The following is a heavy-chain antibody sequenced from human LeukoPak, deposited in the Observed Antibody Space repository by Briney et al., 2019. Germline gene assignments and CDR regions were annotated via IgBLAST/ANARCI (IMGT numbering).Heavy chain of an antibody. CDR2: IYYSGST. CDR1: GGSISSYY. J-gene: IGHJ4*02. V-gene: IGHV4-59*01. CDR3: ARVGRTTSVDY. D-gene: IGHD2/OR15-2a*01. Sequence: SETLSLTCTVSGGSISSYYWSWIRQPPGKGLEWIGYIYYSGSTNYNPSLKSRVTISVDTSKNQFSLKLSSVTAADTAVYYCARVGRTTSVDYWGQGTLVTVSS.